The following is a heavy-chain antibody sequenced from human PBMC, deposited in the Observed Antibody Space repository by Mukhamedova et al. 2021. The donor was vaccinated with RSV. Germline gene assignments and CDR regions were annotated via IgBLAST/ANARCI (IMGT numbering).Heavy chain of an antibody. CDR2: IDNDGSNT. J-gene: IGHJ4*02. Sequence: IDNDGSNTLYADSVKGRFTISRDNAKNTLYLQMNSLRAEDTAVYYCARVARTFQSYLYFDYWDQGTLVTVSS. CDR3: ARVARTFQSYLYFDY. V-gene: IGHV3-74*01. D-gene: IGHD1-14*01.